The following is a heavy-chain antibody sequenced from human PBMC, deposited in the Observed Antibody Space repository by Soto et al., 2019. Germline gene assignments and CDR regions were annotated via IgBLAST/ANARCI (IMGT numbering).Heavy chain of an antibody. J-gene: IGHJ4*02. V-gene: IGHV3-23*01. Sequence: EVQLLESGGGVAQPGGSPRVSCAASGFPFSDYAMGGVRQAPGRGLEWVSIITATDGSTYYADSVKGRFTISRDDAKNTLHLQMNSLRVEDTAVYYCVKGLYVWGVTGDYWGQGTLVTVSS. CDR3: VKGLYVWGVTGDY. CDR1: GFPFSDYA. CDR2: ITATDGST. D-gene: IGHD3-10*02.